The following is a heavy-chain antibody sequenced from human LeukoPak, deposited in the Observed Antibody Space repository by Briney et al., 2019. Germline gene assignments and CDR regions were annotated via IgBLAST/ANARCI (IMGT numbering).Heavy chain of an antibody. J-gene: IGHJ6*02. CDR1: GFTFINYP. CDR2: ISYDGSNK. D-gene: IGHD3-10*01. V-gene: IGHV3-30*04. Sequence: GTSLRLSCAASGFTFINYPMHWVRQAPGKGLEWVAIISYDGSNKYYADSVKGRFTISRDNSNNTLFLQMNSLRAEDTAVYYCAVFPSHGMDVWGQGTTVTVSS. CDR3: AVFPSHGMDV.